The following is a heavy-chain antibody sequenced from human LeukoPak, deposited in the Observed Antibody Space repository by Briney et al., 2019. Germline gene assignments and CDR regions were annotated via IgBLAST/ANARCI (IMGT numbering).Heavy chain of an antibody. V-gene: IGHV1-8*01. CDR1: GYTFTSYD. J-gene: IGHJ5*02. CDR2: MNHNSGNT. D-gene: IGHD3-3*02. Sequence: ASVKVSCKASGYTFTSYDINWVRQATGQGLEWMEWMNHNSGNTGYAQKFQGRVTMTRNTSISTAYMELSSLRSEDTAVYYCARGIGFLDASLDPWGQGTLVTVSS. CDR3: ARGIGFLDASLDP.